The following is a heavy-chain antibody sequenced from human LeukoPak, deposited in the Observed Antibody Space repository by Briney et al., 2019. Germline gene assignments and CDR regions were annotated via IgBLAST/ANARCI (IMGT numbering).Heavy chain of an antibody. V-gene: IGHV1-18*01. D-gene: IGHD4-23*01. J-gene: IGHJ5*02. Sequence: ASVKVSCKASGYTFTSYGISWVRQAPGQGLEWMGWISAYNGNTNYAQKLQGRVTITADESTSTAYMELSSLRSEDTAVYYCARDPVMTTVASINWFDPWGQGTLVTVSS. CDR2: ISAYNGNT. CDR1: GYTFTSYG. CDR3: ARDPVMTTVASINWFDP.